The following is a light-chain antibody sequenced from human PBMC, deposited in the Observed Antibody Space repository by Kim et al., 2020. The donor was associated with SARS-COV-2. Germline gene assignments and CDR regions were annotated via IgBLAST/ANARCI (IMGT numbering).Light chain of an antibody. V-gene: IGLV6-57*03. Sequence: KTVTLPCPRSRGRIASNYVQWYQQRPGSAPTTVIYEDNQRPSGVPDRFSGSIDSSSNSASLTISGLKTEDEADYYCQSYDSSNHWVFGGGTQLTVL. CDR2: EDN. J-gene: IGLJ3*02. CDR3: QSYDSSNHWV. CDR1: RGRIASNY.